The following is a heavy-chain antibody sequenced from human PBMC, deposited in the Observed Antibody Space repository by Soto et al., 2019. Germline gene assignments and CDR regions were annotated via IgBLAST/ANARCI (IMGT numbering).Heavy chain of an antibody. D-gene: IGHD1-26*01. J-gene: IGHJ5*02. CDR1: GFTFSSYG. V-gene: IGHV3-33*01. CDR2: IWYDGSNK. Sequence: QVQLVESGGGVVQPGRSLRLSCAASGFTFSSYGMHWVRQAPGKGLVWVAVIWYDGSNKYYADSVKGRFTISRDNSKNTLYLKMNSLRADDTAVYYCARDSGIVGATSHWFDPWGQGTLVTVSS. CDR3: ARDSGIVGATSHWFDP.